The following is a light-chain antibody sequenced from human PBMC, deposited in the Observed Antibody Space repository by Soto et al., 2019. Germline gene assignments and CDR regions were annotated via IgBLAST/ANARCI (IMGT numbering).Light chain of an antibody. CDR1: QSVRSNY. Sequence: EIVLTQSPGTLSLSPGERATLSCRASQSVRSNYLAWYQQKPGQAPRLLIYGASSRATGIPDRFSGSGSGTDFTLTISRLEPEDFAVYYCQQYGSSQWTFGQGTKVEIK. V-gene: IGKV3-20*01. CDR3: QQYGSSQWT. CDR2: GAS. J-gene: IGKJ1*01.